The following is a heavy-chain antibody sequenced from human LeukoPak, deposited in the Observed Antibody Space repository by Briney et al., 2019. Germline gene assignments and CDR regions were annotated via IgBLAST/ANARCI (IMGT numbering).Heavy chain of an antibody. CDR1: GYSISSGYY. Sequence: PSETLSLTFTVSGYSISSGYYWGWIRQPPGKGLDGIGGIYLSGGTYYSPSLKSRVTISVDTSKNQFSLKLTSVTADDTAVYYCARNYQGGYGDKTVDYWGQGTLVTVAS. J-gene: IGHJ4*02. V-gene: IGHV4-38-2*02. D-gene: IGHD5-18*01. CDR3: ARNYQGGYGDKTVDY. CDR2: IYLSGGT.